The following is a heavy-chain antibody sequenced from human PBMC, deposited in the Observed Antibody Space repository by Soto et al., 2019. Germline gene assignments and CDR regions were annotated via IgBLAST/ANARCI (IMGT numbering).Heavy chain of an antibody. CDR3: VRDGTKTLRDWFDP. Sequence: SETLSLTCTVSGASISGFYWSWIRKSAGKGLEWIGRIYATGTTDYNPSLKGRVMMSVDTSKKQFSLKLRSVTAADTAVYYCVRDGTKTLRDWFDPWGQGISATVSS. J-gene: IGHJ5*02. D-gene: IGHD1-1*01. CDR1: GASISGFY. V-gene: IGHV4-4*07. CDR2: IYATGTT.